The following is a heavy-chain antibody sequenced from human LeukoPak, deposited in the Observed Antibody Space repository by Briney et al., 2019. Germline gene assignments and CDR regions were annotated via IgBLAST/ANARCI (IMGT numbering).Heavy chain of an antibody. CDR3: AKKGQWELLSSRFGYFDY. CDR1: GFTFSSYA. V-gene: IGHV3-23*01. J-gene: IGHJ4*02. D-gene: IGHD1-26*01. Sequence: GGSLRLSCAASGFTFSSYAMSWVRQAPGKGLEWVSAISGSGGSTYYADSVKGRFTISRDNSKNTLYLQMNSPRAEDTAVYYCAKKGQWELLSSRFGYFDYWGQGTLVTVSS. CDR2: ISGSGGST.